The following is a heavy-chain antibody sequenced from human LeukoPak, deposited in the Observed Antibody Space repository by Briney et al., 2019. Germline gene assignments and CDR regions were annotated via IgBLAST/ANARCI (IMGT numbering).Heavy chain of an antibody. CDR1: GFTFSSYA. CDR2: ISGSGSSA. CDR3: AREEYDDLGY. Sequence: GGSLRLSCAASGFTFSSYAMSWVRQAPGKGLEWVSAISGSGSSASYADAVKGRFTISRDNAKNTLYLQMNSLRAEDTAVYYCAREEYDDLGYWGQGTLVTVSS. J-gene: IGHJ4*02. D-gene: IGHD3-3*01. V-gene: IGHV3-23*01.